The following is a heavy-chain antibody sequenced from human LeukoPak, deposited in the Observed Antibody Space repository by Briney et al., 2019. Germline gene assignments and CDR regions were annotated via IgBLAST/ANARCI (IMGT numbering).Heavy chain of an antibody. V-gene: IGHV4-39*07. CDR1: GGSISSSSYY. CDR2: IYYSGNS. Sequence: PSETLSLTCTVSGGSISSSSYYWGWIRQPPGKGLEWIGSIYYSGNSYYNPSLKSRVTISVDRSKNQFSLKLSSVTAADTAVYYCARIAAAPDYWGQGTLVTVSS. J-gene: IGHJ4*02. CDR3: ARIAAAPDY. D-gene: IGHD6-13*01.